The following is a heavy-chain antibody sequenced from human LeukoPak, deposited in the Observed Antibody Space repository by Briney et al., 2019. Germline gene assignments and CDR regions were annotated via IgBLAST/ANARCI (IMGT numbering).Heavy chain of an antibody. D-gene: IGHD6-13*01. CDR1: GYTFTNCY. CDR2: INPSGGGT. V-gene: IGHV1-46*01. CDR3: ASSLAAAGYYFDY. Sequence: ASVKVSCKASGYTFTNCYMHWVRQAPGQGLEWMGIINPSGGGTSYAQKFQGRVTMTRDTSTSTVYMELSSLRSEDTAVYYCASSLAAAGYYFDYWGQGTLVTVSS. J-gene: IGHJ4*02.